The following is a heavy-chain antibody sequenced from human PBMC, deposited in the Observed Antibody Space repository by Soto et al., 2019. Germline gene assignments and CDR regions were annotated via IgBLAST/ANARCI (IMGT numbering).Heavy chain of an antibody. D-gene: IGHD3-3*01. Sequence: QVQLVQSGAEVKKPGASVKVSCKASGYTFTSYGISWVRQAPGQGLEWMGWISAYNGNTNYAQKLQGRVTMTTATSTSPAYMELRSLRSDDTAVYYWARVQTTHITIFGVVIGPFDNWGQGTLVTVSS. V-gene: IGHV1-18*01. CDR3: ARVQTTHITIFGVVIGPFDN. CDR1: GYTFTSYG. CDR2: ISAYNGNT. J-gene: IGHJ4*02.